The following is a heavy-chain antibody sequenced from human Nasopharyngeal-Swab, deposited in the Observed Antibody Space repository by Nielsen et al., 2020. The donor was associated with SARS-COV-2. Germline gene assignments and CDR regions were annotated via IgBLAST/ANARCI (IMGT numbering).Heavy chain of an antibody. J-gene: IGHJ4*02. V-gene: IGHV1-69*13. D-gene: IGHD6-6*01. CDR1: GGTFSSYA. CDR3: ARSGYSNSDIDY. CDR2: IIPIFGTA. Sequence: SVKVSCKASGGTFSSYAISWVRQAPGQGLEWMGGIIPIFGTADYAQKFQDRVTITAGESTSTAYMELSSPRSEDTAVYYCARSGYSNSDIDYWGQGTLVTVSS.